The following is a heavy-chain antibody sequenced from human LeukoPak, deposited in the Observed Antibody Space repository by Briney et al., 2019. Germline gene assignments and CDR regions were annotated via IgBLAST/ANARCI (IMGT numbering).Heavy chain of an antibody. CDR3: ARANCSGGSCYRPSYYYYMDV. D-gene: IGHD2-15*01. CDR2: IIPIFGTA. V-gene: IGHV1-69*13. J-gene: IGHJ6*03. CDR1: GGTFSSYA. Sequence: GASVKVSCKASGGTFSSYAISWVRQAPGQGLEWMGGIIPIFGTANYAQKFQGRVTITADESTSTAYMELSSLRSEDTAVYYCARANCSGGSCYRPSYYYYMDVWGKGTTVTISS.